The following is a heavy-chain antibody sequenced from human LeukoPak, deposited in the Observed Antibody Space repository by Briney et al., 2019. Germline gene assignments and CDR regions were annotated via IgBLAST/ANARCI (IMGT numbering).Heavy chain of an antibody. CDR1: GFTFTSYA. D-gene: IGHD5-24*01. CDR3: AKGGEDSGYNSHFDY. CDR2: ISGSGGSR. J-gene: IGHJ4*02. V-gene: IGHV3-23*01. Sequence: PGGSLRPSCATSGFTFTSYALGWVRQAPGKGLEWVSLISGSGGSRYYGDSVKGRFTISRDNSKNLVYLEMNSLRAGDTAVYYCAKGGEDSGYNSHFDYWGQGTLVIVSS.